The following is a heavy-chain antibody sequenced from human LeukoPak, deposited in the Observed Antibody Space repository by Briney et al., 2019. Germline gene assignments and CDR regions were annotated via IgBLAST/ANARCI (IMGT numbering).Heavy chain of an antibody. CDR1: GGTLSSYA. CDR3: ARSPMGDYDSSGYY. CDR2: IIPIFGTA. D-gene: IGHD3-22*01. V-gene: IGHV1-69*05. J-gene: IGHJ4*02. Sequence: GASVKVSCKASGGTLSSYAISWVRQAPGQGLEWMGRIIPIFGTANYAQKFQGRVTITTDESTSTAYMELSSLRSEDTAVYYCARSPMGDYDSSGYYWGQGTLVTVSS.